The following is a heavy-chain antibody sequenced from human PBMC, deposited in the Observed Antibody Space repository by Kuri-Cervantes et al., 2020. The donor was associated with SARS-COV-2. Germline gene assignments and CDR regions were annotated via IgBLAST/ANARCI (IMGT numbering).Heavy chain of an antibody. CDR2: ISSSSSYI. Sequence: ETLSLTCTVSGGSISSSTYYWGWIRQPPGKGLEWVSSISSSSSYIYYADSVKGRFTISRDNAKNSLYLQMNSLRAEDTAVYYCARDKGRAYSSGYHDAFDIWGQGTMVTVSS. D-gene: IGHD3-22*01. J-gene: IGHJ3*02. CDR3: ARDKGRAYSSGYHDAFDI. V-gene: IGHV3-21*01. CDR1: GGSISSSTYY.